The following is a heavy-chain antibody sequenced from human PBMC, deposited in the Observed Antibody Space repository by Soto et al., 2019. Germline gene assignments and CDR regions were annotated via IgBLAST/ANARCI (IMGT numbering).Heavy chain of an antibody. Sequence: EVQLLESGGGLVQPGGSLRLSCGVSGFTFHDFEMNWVRQAPGKGLEWLAYIDGSGTTKKYADSVRGRFTISRDNPNHSLFLQMSIETAADYCIYCCAMAFGRFNYWGQGTLVSVSS. CDR2: IDGSGTTK. V-gene: IGHV3-48*03. D-gene: IGHD3-10*01. CDR3: AMAFGRFNY. CDR1: GFTFHDFE. J-gene: IGHJ4*02.